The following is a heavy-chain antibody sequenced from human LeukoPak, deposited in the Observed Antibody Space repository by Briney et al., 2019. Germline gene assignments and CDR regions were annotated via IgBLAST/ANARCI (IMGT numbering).Heavy chain of an antibody. Sequence: SETLSLTCTVSGDSISSYYWSWIRQPPGKGLEWIGYIYYSGSTNYNPSLKSRVTISVDTSKNQFSLRLSSVTAADTAVYYCASLRVDSNWFDPWGQGTLVTVSS. CDR2: IYYSGST. D-gene: IGHD2-15*01. V-gene: IGHV4-59*12. CDR1: GDSISSYY. J-gene: IGHJ5*02. CDR3: ASLRVDSNWFDP.